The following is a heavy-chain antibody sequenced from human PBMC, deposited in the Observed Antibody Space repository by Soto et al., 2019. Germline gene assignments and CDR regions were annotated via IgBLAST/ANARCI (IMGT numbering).Heavy chain of an antibody. V-gene: IGHV3-74*01. CDR1: GFTFSSYW. J-gene: IGHJ2*01. Sequence: PGGSLRLSCAASGFTFSSYWMHWVRQAPGKGLVWVSRINSDGSSTSYADSVKGRFTISRDNAKNTLYLQMNSLRAEDTAVYYRARDPRANYYDSSGYYPNYWYFDLWGRGTLVTVSS. CDR2: INSDGSST. CDR3: ARDPRANYYDSSGYYPNYWYFDL. D-gene: IGHD3-22*01.